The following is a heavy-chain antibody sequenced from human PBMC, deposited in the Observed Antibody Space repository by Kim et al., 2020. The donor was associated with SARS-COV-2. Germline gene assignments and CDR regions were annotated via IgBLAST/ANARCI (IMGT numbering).Heavy chain of an antibody. J-gene: IGHJ4*02. CDR1: GYTFTSYG. V-gene: IGHV1-18*01. D-gene: IGHD3-10*01. CDR2: ISAYNGNT. CDR3: ARDRTLMVRGVIGDY. Sequence: ASVKVSCKASGYTFTSYGISWVRQAPGQGLEWMGLISAYNGNTNYAQKLQGRVTMTTDTSTSTAYMELRSLRSDDTAVYYCARDRTLMVRGVIGDYWGQGTLVTVSS.